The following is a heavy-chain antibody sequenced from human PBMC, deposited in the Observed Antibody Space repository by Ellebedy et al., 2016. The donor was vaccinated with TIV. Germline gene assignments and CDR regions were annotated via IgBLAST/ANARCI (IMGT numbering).Heavy chain of an antibody. D-gene: IGHD1-26*01. Sequence: MPSETLSLTCAVYGGSFSGYYWTWIRQPPGKGLEWIGEITHSGSTTYNPSLMSRVTMSVDTARNQFSLKLSSVTAADTAVYFCARHLGRYYEMWFDPWGQGSLVTVSS. J-gene: IGHJ5*02. CDR1: GGSFSGYY. V-gene: IGHV4-34*01. CDR3: ARHLGRYYEMWFDP. CDR2: ITHSGST.